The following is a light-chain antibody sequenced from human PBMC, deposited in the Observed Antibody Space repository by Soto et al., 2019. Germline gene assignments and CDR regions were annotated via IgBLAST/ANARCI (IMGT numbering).Light chain of an antibody. V-gene: IGKV3-11*01. CDR2: DGS. CDR3: QQRGEWPIT. Sequence: GRGASRACRASQSVSSYLAWYQQRPGQAPRLLIHDGSNRATGIPARFSGSGSGTDIALPISRLEAEEFAVYFCQQRGEWPITFGQGTKVDIK. CDR1: QSVSSY. J-gene: IGKJ1*01.